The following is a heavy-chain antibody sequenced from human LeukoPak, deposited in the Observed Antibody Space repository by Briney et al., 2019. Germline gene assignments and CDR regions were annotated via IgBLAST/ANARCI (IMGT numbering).Heavy chain of an antibody. V-gene: IGHV4-59*11. CDR3: ARDVPSYGDYHYYYYGMDV. D-gene: IGHD4-17*01. J-gene: IGHJ6*02. CDR2: IYYSGST. CDR1: GGSISSHY. Sequence: SETLSLTCTVSGGSISSHYWSWIRQPPGKGLEWIGYIYYSGSTNYNPSLKSRVTISVDTSKNQFSLKLRSVTAADTAVYFCARDVPSYGDYHYYYYGMDVWGQGTTVTVSS.